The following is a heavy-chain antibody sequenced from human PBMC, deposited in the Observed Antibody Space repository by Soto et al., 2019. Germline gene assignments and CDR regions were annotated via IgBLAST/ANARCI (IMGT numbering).Heavy chain of an antibody. J-gene: IGHJ6*02. CDR3: ARERVVPAAMSYYYYYGMDV. V-gene: IGHV4-4*02. D-gene: IGHD2-2*01. CDR2: IYHNGSP. Sequence: PSETLSLTCVVSGGSISSTNWWTWVRQPPGKRLEWIGEIYHNGSPTYSPSLRGRATISVDKSNNQFSLRLRSVTAEDTAVYYCARERVVPAAMSYYYYYGMDVWGQGTTVPVSS. CDR1: GGSISSTNW.